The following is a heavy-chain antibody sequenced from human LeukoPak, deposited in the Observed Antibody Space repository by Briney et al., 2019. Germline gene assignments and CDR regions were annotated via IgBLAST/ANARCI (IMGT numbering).Heavy chain of an antibody. V-gene: IGHV3-7*01. D-gene: IGHD6-19*01. J-gene: IGHJ4*02. CDR3: ARASAVAGTRHY. CDR1: GFTFTTYW. Sequence: GGSLRLSCAASGFTFTTYWMSWVRQAPGKGLEWVANIKQDGSDKYYVDSVKGRFTISRDNAKNSLSLQMNSLRAEDTAVYYCARASAVAGTRHYWGQGTLVTVSS. CDR2: IKQDGSDK.